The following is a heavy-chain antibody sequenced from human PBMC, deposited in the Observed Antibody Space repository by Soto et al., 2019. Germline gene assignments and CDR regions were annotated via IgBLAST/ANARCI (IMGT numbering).Heavy chain of an antibody. CDR2: MYFGGSF. CDR1: GASVSTGY. CDR3: ARSYYDTTGFAVDP. J-gene: IGHJ5*02. D-gene: IGHD3-22*01. Sequence: QMQLQESGPGLVKPSETLSLTCTVSGASVSTGYWSWIRQPPGKALEWIGFMYFGGSFNYNPSLTSLVTTSVETSKNQFSMEVTSVTAAATAVYYCARSYYDTTGFAVDPWGQGTLVIVSS. V-gene: IGHV4-59*02.